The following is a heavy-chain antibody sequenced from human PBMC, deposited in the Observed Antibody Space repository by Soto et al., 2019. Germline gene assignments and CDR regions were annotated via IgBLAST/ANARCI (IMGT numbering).Heavy chain of an antibody. V-gene: IGHV3-7*03. Sequence: EVQLVESGGGLVQPGGSLRLSCAASGFTVSSDWLRWVRQAPGKGLEWVADIKQDGSEKYYVDSVKGRFTISRDNAKNSLYLQMNRLRAEDTAVYYCARDMGGAYSGYDIDYGMDVWGQGTTVTVSS. CDR1: GFTVSSDW. CDR2: IKQDGSEK. D-gene: IGHD5-12*01. CDR3: ARDMGGAYSGYDIDYGMDV. J-gene: IGHJ6*02.